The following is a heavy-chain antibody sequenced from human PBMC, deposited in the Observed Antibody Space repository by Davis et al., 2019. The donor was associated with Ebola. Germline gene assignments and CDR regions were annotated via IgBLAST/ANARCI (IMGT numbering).Heavy chain of an antibody. Sequence: PGGSLRLSCAASGFTFSSYSMNWVRQAPGKGLEWVSGISGSGVSTYYAGSVKGRFTISRDNSKNTLYLQMNSLRAEDTGVYYCAKSGLSFGVVKYHYGMDVWGKGTTVTVSS. D-gene: IGHD3-3*01. CDR3: AKSGLSFGVVKYHYGMDV. J-gene: IGHJ6*04. CDR1: GFTFSSYS. V-gene: IGHV3-23*01. CDR2: ISGSGVST.